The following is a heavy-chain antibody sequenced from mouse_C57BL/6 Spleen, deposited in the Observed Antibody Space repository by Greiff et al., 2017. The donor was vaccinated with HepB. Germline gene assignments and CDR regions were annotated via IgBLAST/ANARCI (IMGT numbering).Heavy chain of an antibody. J-gene: IGHJ2*01. Sequence: EVHLVESGGGLVKPGGSLKLSCAASGFTFSDYGMHWVRQAPEKGLEWVAYISSGSSTIYYADTVKGRFTISRDNAKNTLFLQMTSLRSEDTAMYYCARRTVVPFDYWGQGTTLTVSS. CDR1: GFTFSDYG. CDR3: ARRTVVPFDY. D-gene: IGHD1-1*01. CDR2: ISSGSSTI. V-gene: IGHV5-17*01.